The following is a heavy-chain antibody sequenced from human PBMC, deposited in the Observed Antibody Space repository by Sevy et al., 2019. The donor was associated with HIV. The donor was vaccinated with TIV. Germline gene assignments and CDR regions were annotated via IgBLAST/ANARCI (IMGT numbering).Heavy chain of an antibody. D-gene: IGHD4-17*01. CDR2: IRNDGSTK. CDR3: VKGPHPAVTTSYALDV. CDR1: GFTFKSYG. V-gene: IGHV3-30*02. Sequence: GGSLRLSCAASGFTFKSYGMHWVRQAPGKGLEWVRFIRNDGSTKYYADSVRGRFTASRDNSKNTLYLHMNSLRPEDTAVYYCVKGPHPAVTTSYALDVWGQGTTVTVSS. J-gene: IGHJ6*02.